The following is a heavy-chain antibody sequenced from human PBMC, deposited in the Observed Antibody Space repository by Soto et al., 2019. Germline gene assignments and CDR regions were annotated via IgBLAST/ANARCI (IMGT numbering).Heavy chain of an antibody. Sequence: QVQLVQSGAEVKKPCASVKLSFKTSGYTFTSYYIHWLRQAPGQGLEWMGIVNPGVGSTMYAQMFRGRFTMTRDKCTTTVYMELSSLRSEDTAVYYCAKGLSDIVARVSPIEYFQQWGKGTLVIVYS. J-gene: IGHJ1*01. CDR3: AKGLSDIVARVSPIEYFQQ. CDR2: VNPGVGST. CDR1: GYTFTSYY. V-gene: IGHV1-46*03. D-gene: IGHD2-15*01.